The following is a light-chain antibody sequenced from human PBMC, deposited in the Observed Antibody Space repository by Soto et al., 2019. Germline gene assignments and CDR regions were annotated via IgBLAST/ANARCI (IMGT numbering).Light chain of an antibody. CDR3: QQSDSTPYT. V-gene: IGKV1-39*01. CDR2: DAS. J-gene: IGKJ2*01. Sequence: DIQMTQSPSSLSSSVGYMFTITWRASQTISTYLNWYQQKPGKAPRLLIYDASSLLSGVPSRFSGSGSGTDFTLTIASLQPEDFSTYYCQQSDSTPYTFGQGTKVDIK. CDR1: QTISTY.